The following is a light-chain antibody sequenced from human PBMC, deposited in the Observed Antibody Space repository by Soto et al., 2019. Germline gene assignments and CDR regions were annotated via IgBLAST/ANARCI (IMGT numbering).Light chain of an antibody. Sequence: QSALTQPASVSGSPGQSITISCTGTSSDVGTYNYVSWYQHHPGKAPKLMIYDVSYRPSGVSNRFSGSKSANTASLTISGLQAEDEADYYCSSYTGSNTQVFGGGTQLTVL. J-gene: IGLJ7*01. CDR1: SSDVGTYNY. CDR3: SSYTGSNTQV. CDR2: DVS. V-gene: IGLV2-14*01.